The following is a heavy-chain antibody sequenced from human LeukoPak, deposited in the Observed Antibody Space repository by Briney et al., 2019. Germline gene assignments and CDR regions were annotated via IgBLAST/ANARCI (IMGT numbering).Heavy chain of an antibody. J-gene: IGHJ6*02. V-gene: IGHV3-23*01. D-gene: IGHD3-22*01. CDR2: ISGSGGST. Sequence: GGSLRLSCAASGFTFSSYAMSWVRQAPGKGLEWVSAISGSGGSTYYADSVEGRFTISRDNSKNTLYLQMNSLRAEDTAVYYCARDYDSSGYYYPLLHYYYGMDVWGQGTTVTVSS. CDR1: GFTFSSYA. CDR3: ARDYDSSGYYYPLLHYYYGMDV.